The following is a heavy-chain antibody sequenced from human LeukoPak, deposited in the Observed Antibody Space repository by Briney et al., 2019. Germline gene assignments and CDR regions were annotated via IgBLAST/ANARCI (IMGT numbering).Heavy chain of an antibody. J-gene: IGHJ6*02. D-gene: IGHD2-2*01. Sequence: LVQFGGGVVQPVRSLRLSCAASGFTFSSYGLHYVRQAPGKSLQRVAVRWFDSRKKYYADSVMGRFNIPRDNSKNTLYLQMNSMRAEDTAMYYCARDTTLGYCSSTSCPYYYGMDVWGQGTTVTVSS. V-gene: IGHV3-33*01. CDR3: ARDTTLGYCSSTSCPYYYGMDV. CDR1: GFTFSSYG. CDR2: RWFDSRKK.